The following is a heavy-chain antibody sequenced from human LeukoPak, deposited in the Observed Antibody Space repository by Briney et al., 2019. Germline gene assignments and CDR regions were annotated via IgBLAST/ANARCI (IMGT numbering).Heavy chain of an antibody. CDR1: GFTFRNYG. J-gene: IGHJ4*02. D-gene: IGHD6-13*01. V-gene: IGHV3-33*06. CDR2: IWYDGSRK. CDR3: AKVSQQQLLFDY. Sequence: GTSLRLSCAASGFTFRNYGMHWVRQAPGKGLEWVAIIWYDGSRKYYLDSVKGRFTISRDNSKNTLYLQMNSLRAEDTAVYYCAKVSQQQLLFDYWGQGTLVTVSS.